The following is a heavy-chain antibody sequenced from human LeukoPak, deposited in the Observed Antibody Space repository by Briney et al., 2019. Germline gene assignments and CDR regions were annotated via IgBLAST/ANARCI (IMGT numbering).Heavy chain of an antibody. CDR3: ARDPPAAAIRY. V-gene: IGHV1-46*01. D-gene: IGHD2-2*01. J-gene: IGHJ4*02. CDR1: GYTFTSYY. CDR2: INPSGGST. Sequence: ASVKVSCKASGYTFTSYYMHWVRQAPGQGLEWMGIINPSGGSTSYAQKFQGRVTITADKSTSTAYMELSSLRSEDTAVYYCARDPPAAAIRYWGQGTLVTVSS.